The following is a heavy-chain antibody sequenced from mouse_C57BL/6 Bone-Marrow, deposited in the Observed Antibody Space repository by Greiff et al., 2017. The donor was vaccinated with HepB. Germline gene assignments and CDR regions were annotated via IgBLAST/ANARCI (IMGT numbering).Heavy chain of an antibody. CDR3: ARGNYYGSTSDY. CDR1: GYTFTSYW. Sequence: QVQLQQPGAELVKPGASVKLSCKASGYTFTSYWMHWVKQRPGQGLEWIGMIHPNSGSTNYNEKFKSKATLTVDKSSTTSYMQLSILTSEDSAVYYCARGNYYGSTSDYWGQGTTLTVSS. CDR2: IHPNSGST. D-gene: IGHD1-1*01. V-gene: IGHV1-64*01. J-gene: IGHJ2*01.